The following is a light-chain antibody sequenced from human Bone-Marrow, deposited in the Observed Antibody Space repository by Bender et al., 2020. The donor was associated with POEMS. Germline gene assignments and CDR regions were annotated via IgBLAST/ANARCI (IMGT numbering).Light chain of an antibody. CDR2: DVS. CDR1: SSDIGAYNY. V-gene: IGLV2-14*03. CDR3: SSYTSTSTAVV. Sequence: QSALTQPASVSGSPGQSITISCTGTSSDIGAYNYVSWFQQHPGKVPKVMISDVSNRPSGVSNRFSGSKSGNTASLTISGLQSEDEADYYCSSYTSTSTAVVFGGGTKLTVL. J-gene: IGLJ2*01.